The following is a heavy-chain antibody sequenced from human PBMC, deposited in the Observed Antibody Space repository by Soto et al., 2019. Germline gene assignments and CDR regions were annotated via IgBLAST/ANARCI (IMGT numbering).Heavy chain of an antibody. CDR2: ISAYNGNT. CDR3: ARDPQDWTTSSSIPSYGMDV. CDR1: GYTFTSYG. Sequence: QVQLVQSGAEVKKPGASVKVSCKASGYTFTSYGISWVRQAPGQGLEWMGWISAYNGNTNYAQKLQGRVTMTTDTATSTAYMELRSLRSDDTAVYYCARDPQDWTTSSSIPSYGMDVWGQGTTVTVSS. V-gene: IGHV1-18*01. D-gene: IGHD6-13*01. J-gene: IGHJ6*02.